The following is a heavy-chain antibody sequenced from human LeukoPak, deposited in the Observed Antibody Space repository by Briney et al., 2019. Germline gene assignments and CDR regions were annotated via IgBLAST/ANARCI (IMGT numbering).Heavy chain of an antibody. CDR2: ISSSSSYI. J-gene: IGHJ4*02. V-gene: IGHV3-21*01. CDR1: GFTFSSYS. CDR3: ATEDCSSTSCYDY. Sequence: PGGSLRLSCAASGFTFSSYSMNWVRQAPGKGLEWVSSISSSSSYIYYADSVKGRFTISRDNAKNSLYLQMNSLRAEDTAVYYGATEDCSSTSCYDYWGQGTLVTVSS. D-gene: IGHD2-2*01.